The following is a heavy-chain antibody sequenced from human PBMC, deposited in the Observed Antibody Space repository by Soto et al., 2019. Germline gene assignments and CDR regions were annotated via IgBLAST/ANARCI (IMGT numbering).Heavy chain of an antibody. V-gene: IGHV4-59*08. CDR1: GGSISSYY. J-gene: IGHJ6*02. D-gene: IGHD3-10*01. CDR2: VHHSWGS. Sequence: QVQLQESGPGLVKPSETLSLSCTVSGGSISSYYWSWFRQSPGKRMEWIGYVHHSWGSSYNPSLQSRVALSLDTSKSQFSLKVTSATATDTAVYYCARQGFGPLHGLVDVWGQGTTVTVSS. CDR3: ARQGFGPLHGLVDV.